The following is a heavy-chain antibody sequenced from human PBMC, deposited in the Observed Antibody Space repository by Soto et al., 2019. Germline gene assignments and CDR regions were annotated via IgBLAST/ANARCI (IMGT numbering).Heavy chain of an antibody. D-gene: IGHD3-3*01. CDR2: IYYSGST. V-gene: IGHV4-59*01. Sequence: QVQLQESGPGLVKPSETLSLTCTVSGGSISSYYWSWIRQPPGKGLEWIGYIYYSGSTNYNPSLTSRVTISVDTSKNQFSLKMSSVTAADTAVYYCARGSYDFWSGDYYYYGMDVWGQGTTVTVSS. CDR1: GGSISSYY. J-gene: IGHJ6*02. CDR3: ARGSYDFWSGDYYYYGMDV.